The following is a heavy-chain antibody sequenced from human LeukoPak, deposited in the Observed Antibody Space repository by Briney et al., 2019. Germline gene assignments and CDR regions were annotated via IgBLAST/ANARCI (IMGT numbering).Heavy chain of an antibody. CDR2: IISSSSYT. CDR3: AREVFSNSSSWYPAGDFDY. Sequence: KPGGSLRLSCAASGFTFSDYYMSWIRQAPGKGLEWFSYIISSSSYTTYADSVKGRFPISRDNAKNSLYLQMNSLSAEDTAVYYCAREVFSNSSSWYPAGDFDYWGQGTLVTVSS. J-gene: IGHJ4*02. D-gene: IGHD6-13*01. V-gene: IGHV3-11*05. CDR1: GFTFSDYY.